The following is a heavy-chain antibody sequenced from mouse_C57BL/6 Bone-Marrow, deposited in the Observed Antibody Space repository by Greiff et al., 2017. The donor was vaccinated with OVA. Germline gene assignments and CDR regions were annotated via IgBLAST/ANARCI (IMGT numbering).Heavy chain of an antibody. CDR1: GFSLTSYG. Sequence: QVQLQQSGPGLVQPSQSLSITCTVSGFSLTSYGVHWVRQSPGKGLEWLGVIWSGGSTDYNADFISRLSICKDTSKSQDFFKMSSLQADDTAINYCAIRDGAYGSWYFDVWGTGTTVTVSS. D-gene: IGHD1-1*01. V-gene: IGHV2-2*01. J-gene: IGHJ1*03. CDR3: AIRDGAYGSWYFDV. CDR2: IWSGGST.